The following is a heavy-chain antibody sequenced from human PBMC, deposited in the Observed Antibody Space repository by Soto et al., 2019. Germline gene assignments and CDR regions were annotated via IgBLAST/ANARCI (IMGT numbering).Heavy chain of an antibody. Sequence: QVQLQESGPGLVKPSETLSLTCTVSGGSINSYYWSWIRQPPGKGLEWSGYIYYSGSTNYNPSLKSRATISVDTSKNQFPLKLSSVTAADTAVYYCARVPWQWLGGYAFDIWGQGTMVTVSS. CDR2: IYYSGST. J-gene: IGHJ3*02. CDR1: GGSINSYY. CDR3: ARVPWQWLGGYAFDI. D-gene: IGHD6-19*01. V-gene: IGHV4-59*01.